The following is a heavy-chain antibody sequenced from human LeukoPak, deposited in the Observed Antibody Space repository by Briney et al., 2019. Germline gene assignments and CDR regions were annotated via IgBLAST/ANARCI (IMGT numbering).Heavy chain of an antibody. CDR3: ARGRVRGYFDY. D-gene: IGHD3-10*01. Sequence: SETLSLTCTVSGGSISSSSYCWGWIRQPPGKGLEWIGSIYYSGSTYYNPSLRSRVTISVDTSKNQFSLKLSSVTAADTAVYYCARGRVRGYFDYWGQGTLVTVSS. V-gene: IGHV4-39*07. J-gene: IGHJ4*02. CDR1: GGSISSSSYC. CDR2: IYYSGST.